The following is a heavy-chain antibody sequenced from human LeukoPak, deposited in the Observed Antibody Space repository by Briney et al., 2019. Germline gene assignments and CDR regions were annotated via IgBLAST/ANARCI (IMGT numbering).Heavy chain of an antibody. V-gene: IGHV3-21*01. CDR1: GFTFSTYT. Sequence: GGSLRLSCATSGFTFSTYTRNWVRQAPGKGLEWVASISSSSSYIYYADSVKGRFTISRDNAKNSLYLQMNSLGAEDTALYYCARIEDDYGDYVFDSWGEGNLVTVSS. CDR2: ISSSSSYI. J-gene: IGHJ4*02. CDR3: ARIEDDYGDYVFDS. D-gene: IGHD4-17*01.